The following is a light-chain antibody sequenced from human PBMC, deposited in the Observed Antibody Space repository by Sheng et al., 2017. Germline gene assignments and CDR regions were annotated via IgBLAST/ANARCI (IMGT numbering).Light chain of an antibody. Sequence: IVLTQSPGTLSLSPGERAALSCRASHAVSSNYLAWYQQKPGQAPRLLISNTSSRATGIPDRFSGSGSGDRLHSHQSADWSLNDFAVYYCQQYGSTPRTFGGGTRVE. J-gene: IGKJ4*01. CDR3: QQYGSTPRT. CDR2: NTS. V-gene: IGKV3-20*01. CDR1: HAVSSNY.